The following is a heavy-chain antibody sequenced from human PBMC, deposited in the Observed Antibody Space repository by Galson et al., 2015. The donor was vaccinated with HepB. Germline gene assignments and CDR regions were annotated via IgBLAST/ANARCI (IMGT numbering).Heavy chain of an antibody. CDR1: GYTFTSYA. J-gene: IGHJ6*03. V-gene: IGHV7-4-1*02. CDR3: ARDQYASRYYYMDV. D-gene: IGHD2-2*01. Sequence: SVKVSCKASGYTFTSYAMNWVRQAPGQGLEWMGWINTNTGNPTYAQGFTGRFVFSLDTSVSTAYLQISSLKAEDTAVYYCARDQYASRYYYMDVWGKGTTVTVSS. CDR2: INTNTGNP.